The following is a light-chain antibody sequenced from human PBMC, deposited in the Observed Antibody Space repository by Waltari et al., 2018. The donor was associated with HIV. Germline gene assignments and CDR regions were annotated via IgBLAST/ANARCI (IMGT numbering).Light chain of an antibody. J-gene: IGLJ2*01. CDR2: MND. Sequence: QSVVTQPPSASGTLGQRVTIPCSGGTSNIGSNYVYWYQHLPGTSPKLLIYMNDQRPSGVPDRISGSKSGTSASLAISGLRSEDEADYYCASWDDSLGGYWIFGGGTNLTVL. CDR3: ASWDDSLGGYWI. V-gene: IGLV1-47*01. CDR1: TSNIGSNY.